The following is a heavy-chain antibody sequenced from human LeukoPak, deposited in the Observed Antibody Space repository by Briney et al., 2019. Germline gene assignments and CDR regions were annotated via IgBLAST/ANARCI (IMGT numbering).Heavy chain of an antibody. CDR2: IYRDGSS. D-gene: IGHD3-9*01. CDR1: GLSVSSNY. Sequence: GGSLILSCVASGLSVSSNYMSWVRQAPGKGLEWVSVIYRDGSSYYAESVKGRFTISRDNSKNTLYIQMNSLRAEDTAVYYCARSFYDILIGYYQYFDYWGQGTLVTVSS. V-gene: IGHV3-66*01. J-gene: IGHJ4*02. CDR3: ARSFYDILIGYYQYFDY.